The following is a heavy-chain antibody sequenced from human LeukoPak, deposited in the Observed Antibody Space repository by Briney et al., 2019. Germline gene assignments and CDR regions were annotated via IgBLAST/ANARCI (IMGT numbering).Heavy chain of an antibody. V-gene: IGHV3-23*01. CDR1: GLTFSSHT. D-gene: IGHD6-6*01. CDR3: AQRIAVRPYPFGN. Sequence: PGGSLRLSCAASGLTFSSHTMNWVRQAPGKGLEYISSVTNGGITYYADSVKGRFTISRDNSKNTLYLQMNSLRAEDTAVYYCAQRIAVRPYPFGNWGQGTLVTVSS. J-gene: IGHJ4*02. CDR2: VTNGGIT.